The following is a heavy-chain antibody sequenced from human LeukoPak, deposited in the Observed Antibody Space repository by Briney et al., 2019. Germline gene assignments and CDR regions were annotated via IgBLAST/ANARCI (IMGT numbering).Heavy chain of an antibody. Sequence: GRSLRLSCAASGFTFSSYAMHWVRQAPGKGLEWVAVISYDRSNKYNADSVKGRFTISRDNSKNTLYLQMNSLRAEDTAVYYCARDTQEQGNWFDPWGQGTLVTVSS. CDR3: ARDTQEQGNWFDP. D-gene: IGHD3-10*01. CDR2: ISYDRSNK. J-gene: IGHJ5*02. CDR1: GFTFSSYA. V-gene: IGHV3-30-3*01.